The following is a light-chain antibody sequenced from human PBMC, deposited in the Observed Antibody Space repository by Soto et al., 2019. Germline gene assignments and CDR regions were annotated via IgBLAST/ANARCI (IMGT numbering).Light chain of an antibody. CDR3: SSYAGNNRLV. CDR1: SSDVGGYNY. Sequence: QSVLTQPPSASGSPGQSVTISCTGTSSDVGGYNYVSWYQQHPGKAPKLMIYEAGKRPSGVPDRFSGSKSGNTASLTVSGLQAEDEADYYCSSYAGNNRLVFGGGTQLTVL. J-gene: IGLJ2*01. CDR2: EAG. V-gene: IGLV2-8*01.